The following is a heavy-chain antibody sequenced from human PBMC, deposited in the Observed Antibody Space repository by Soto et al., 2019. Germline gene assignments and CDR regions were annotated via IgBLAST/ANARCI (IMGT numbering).Heavy chain of an antibody. CDR1: GFTFSSYG. J-gene: IGHJ6*02. Sequence: QVQLVESGGGVVQPGRSLRLSCAASGFTFSSYGMHWVRQAPGKGLEWVAVISYDGSNKYYADSVKGRFTISRDNYMNTLYLQMNSLRAEDTAVYYCAKEGGYYGSGSYSVGENYYGMDVWGQGTTVTVSS. CDR3: AKEGGYYGSGSYSVGENYYGMDV. D-gene: IGHD3-10*01. CDR2: ISYDGSNK. V-gene: IGHV3-30*18.